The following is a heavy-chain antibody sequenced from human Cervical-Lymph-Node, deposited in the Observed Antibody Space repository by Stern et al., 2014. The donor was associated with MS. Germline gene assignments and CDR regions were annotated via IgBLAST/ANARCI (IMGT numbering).Heavy chain of an antibody. CDR2: IGTNIGNT. Sequence: VQLVQSGAEVKKPGASVRVSCKASGYTFTEYAISWVRQAPGQGLEWMGWIGTNIGNTNYAQGFQGRLTLATDTSTNTVYMELSSLRSDDTAMYYCRAGADAFDVWGQGTMVTVSS. CDR3: RAGADAFDV. J-gene: IGHJ3*01. V-gene: IGHV1-18*01. D-gene: IGHD7-27*01. CDR1: GYTFTEYA.